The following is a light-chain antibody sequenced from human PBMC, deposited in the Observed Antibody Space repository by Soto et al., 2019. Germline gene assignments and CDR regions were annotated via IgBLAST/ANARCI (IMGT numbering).Light chain of an antibody. J-gene: IGKJ4*01. V-gene: IGKV1-9*01. Sequence: DIQLTQSPSFLSASVGDRVTITCRASQGISSYLAWYQQKPGKAPKVLIYAASTLHSGVPSRFSGSGSGTEFTLTISSLQPEDFATYYCQQLNTYPLTFGGGTKVEIK. CDR3: QQLNTYPLT. CDR1: QGISSY. CDR2: AAS.